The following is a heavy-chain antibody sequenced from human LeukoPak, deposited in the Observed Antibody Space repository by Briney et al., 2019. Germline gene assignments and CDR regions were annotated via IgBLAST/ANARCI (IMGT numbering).Heavy chain of an antibody. D-gene: IGHD5-18*01. J-gene: IGHJ4*02. CDR1: GGSISSYY. CDR2: IYYSGST. Sequence: SETLSPTCTVSGGSISSYYWSWIRQPPGKGLEWIGYIYYSGSTNYNPSLKSRVTISVDTSKNQFSLKLSSVTAADTAVYYCATLTGYSYGYYYFDYWGQGTLVTVSS. CDR3: ATLTGYSYGYYYFDY. V-gene: IGHV4-59*01.